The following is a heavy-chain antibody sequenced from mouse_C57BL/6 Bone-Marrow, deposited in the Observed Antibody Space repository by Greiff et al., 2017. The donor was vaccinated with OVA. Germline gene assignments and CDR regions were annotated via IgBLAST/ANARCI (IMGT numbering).Heavy chain of an antibody. CDR1: GYTFTSYW. CDR2: IDPNSGGT. CDR3: ARSVSSGRYFDY. D-gene: IGHD3-2*02. V-gene: IGHV1-72*01. Sequence: QVQLKESGTELVKPGASVKLSCKASGYTFTSYWMHWVKQRPGRGLEWIGRIDPNSGGTKYNEKFKSKATLTVDKPSSTAYMQLSSLTSEDSAVYYCARSVSSGRYFDYWGQGTTLTVSS. J-gene: IGHJ2*01.